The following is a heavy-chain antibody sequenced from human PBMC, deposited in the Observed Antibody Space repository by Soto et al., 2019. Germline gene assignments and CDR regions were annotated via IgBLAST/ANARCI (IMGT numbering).Heavy chain of an antibody. D-gene: IGHD4-17*01. Sequence: PVVPRRLAWGAGGVTLKHCGKHWVSQIPGRGLVGVSRVKGDGSVIIYADAVKGRFTISKDSGEKSLYPQMDGLTAEDPAVYCCVTDFRMYGDFFDLWGQGTVVTGS. J-gene: IGHJ4*02. V-gene: IGHV3-74*01. CDR2: VKGDGSVI. CDR3: VTDFRMYGDFFDL. CDR1: GVTLKHCG.